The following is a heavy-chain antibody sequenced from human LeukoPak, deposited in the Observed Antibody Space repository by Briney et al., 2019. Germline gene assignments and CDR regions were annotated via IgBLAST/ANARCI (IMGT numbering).Heavy chain of an antibody. CDR1: GFTFSSYS. CDR3: AKDEGIAAALYYFDY. J-gene: IGHJ4*02. CDR2: ISSSSSYI. Sequence: GGSLRLSCAASGFTFSSYSMNWVRQAPGKGLEWVSSISSSSSYIYYADSVKGRFTISRDNSKNTLYLQMNSLRAEDTAVYYCAKDEGIAAALYYFDYWGQGTLVTVSS. D-gene: IGHD6-13*01. V-gene: IGHV3-21*01.